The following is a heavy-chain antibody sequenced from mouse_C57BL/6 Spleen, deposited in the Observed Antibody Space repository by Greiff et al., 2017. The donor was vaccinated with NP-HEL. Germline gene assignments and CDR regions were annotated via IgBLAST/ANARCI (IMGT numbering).Heavy chain of an antibody. Sequence: VQLKQSGGDLVKPGGSLKLSCAASGFTFSSYGMSWVRQTPDKRLEWVATISSGGSYTYYPDSVKGRFTISRDNAKNTLYLQMSSLKSEDTAMYYCARHDYGSSYDWFAYWGQGTLVTVSA. CDR1: GFTFSSYG. CDR2: ISSGGSYT. J-gene: IGHJ3*01. V-gene: IGHV5-6*01. CDR3: ARHDYGSSYDWFAY. D-gene: IGHD1-1*01.